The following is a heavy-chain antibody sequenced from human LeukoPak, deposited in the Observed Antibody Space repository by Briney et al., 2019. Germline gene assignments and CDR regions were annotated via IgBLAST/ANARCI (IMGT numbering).Heavy chain of an antibody. CDR3: AREKLYTSSWGFQH. V-gene: IGHV4-34*01. J-gene: IGHJ1*01. CDR1: GGSFSGYY. D-gene: IGHD6-13*01. CDR2: INHGGRT. Sequence: PSETLSLTCAVYGGSFSGYYWSWIRQPPGKGLEWIGEINHGGRTNYSPSLNSRVTMSADTSKNQISLRLTSVTAADTAVYYCAREKLYTSSWGFQHWGQGTLVIVSS.